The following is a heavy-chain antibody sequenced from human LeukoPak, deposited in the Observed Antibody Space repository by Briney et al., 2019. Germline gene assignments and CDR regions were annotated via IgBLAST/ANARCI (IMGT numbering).Heavy chain of an antibody. D-gene: IGHD2-2*01. CDR1: GFTFSSYA. V-gene: IGHV3-23*01. J-gene: IGHJ6*04. Sequence: GGSLRLSCAASGFTFSSYAVSWVRQAPGKGLEWVSAISGSGGSTYYADSVKGRFTISRDNSKNTLYLQMNSLRAEDTAVYYCAKETYIVVVPAARMDVWGKGTTVTVSS. CDR2: ISGSGGST. CDR3: AKETYIVVVPAARMDV.